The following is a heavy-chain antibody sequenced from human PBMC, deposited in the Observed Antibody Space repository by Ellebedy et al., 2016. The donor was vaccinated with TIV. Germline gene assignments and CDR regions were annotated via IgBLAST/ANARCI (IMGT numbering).Heavy chain of an antibody. CDR2: IKQDGSEK. J-gene: IGHJ6*02. V-gene: IGHV3-7*01. D-gene: IGHD4-11*01. Sequence: GESLKISCAASGFTFSSYWMSWVRQAPGKGLEWVANIKQDGSEKYYVDSVKGRFPISRDNAKNSLYLQMNSLRAEDTAVYYCARDSTVNTKDYYYYYGMDVWGQGTTVTVSS. CDR1: GFTFSSYW. CDR3: ARDSTVNTKDYYYYYGMDV.